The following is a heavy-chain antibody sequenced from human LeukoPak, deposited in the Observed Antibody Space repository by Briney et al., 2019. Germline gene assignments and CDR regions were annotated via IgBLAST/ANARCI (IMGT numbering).Heavy chain of an antibody. CDR1: GFTFSSYS. CDR3: ARDEGILWFGESPYYFDY. V-gene: IGHV3-21*01. CDR2: ISSSSSYI. Sequence: GGSLRLSCAASGFTFSSYSMNWVRQAPGKGLEWVSSISSSSSYIYYADSVKGRFTISRDNAKNSLYLQMNSLRAEDTAVYYCARDEGILWFGESPYYFDYWGQGTLVTVSS. J-gene: IGHJ4*02. D-gene: IGHD3-10*01.